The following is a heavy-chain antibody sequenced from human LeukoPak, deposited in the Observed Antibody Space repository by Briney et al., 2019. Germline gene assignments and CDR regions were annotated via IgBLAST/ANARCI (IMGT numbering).Heavy chain of an antibody. CDR2: IKQDGSEK. J-gene: IGHJ4*02. V-gene: IGHV3-7*01. D-gene: IGHD5-18*01. Sequence: GGSLRLSCAASGFTFSYYWMNWVRQAPGKGLEWVANIKQDGSEKHYVDSVKGRFTISRDNAKNSLYLQMNSLRADDTAVYYCARDPSRYGYGNQYFDYWGQGTLVSVSS. CDR3: ARDPSRYGYGNQYFDY. CDR1: GFTFSYYW.